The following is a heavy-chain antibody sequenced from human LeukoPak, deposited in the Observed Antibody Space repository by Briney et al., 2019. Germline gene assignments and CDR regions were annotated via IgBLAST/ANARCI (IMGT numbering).Heavy chain of an antibody. J-gene: IGHJ6*02. Sequence: ASAKVSCRASGYTFTSYYMHWVRQAPGQGLEWMGIINPSGGSTSYAQKFQGRVTMTRDTSTSTVYMELSSLRSEDTAVYYCARDMVERAVAGFPYYYYGMDVWGQGTTVTVSS. CDR1: GYTFTSYY. CDR2: INPSGGST. D-gene: IGHD6-19*01. V-gene: IGHV1-46*01. CDR3: ARDMVERAVAGFPYYYYGMDV.